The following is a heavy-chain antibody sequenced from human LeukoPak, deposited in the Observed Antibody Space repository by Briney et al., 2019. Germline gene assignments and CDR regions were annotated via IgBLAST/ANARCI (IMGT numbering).Heavy chain of an antibody. V-gene: IGHV3-48*02. CDR3: AREIAY. CDR2: ITNTGSTT. J-gene: IGHJ4*02. CDR1: GFTFSTYP. Sequence: GGSLRLSCAASGFTFSTYPMNWFRQAPGKGLEWVSYITNTGSTTIYADSVRGRFTTSRDNAKNSLFLQMNSLRDEDTAVYFCAREIAYWGQGTPVTVSS.